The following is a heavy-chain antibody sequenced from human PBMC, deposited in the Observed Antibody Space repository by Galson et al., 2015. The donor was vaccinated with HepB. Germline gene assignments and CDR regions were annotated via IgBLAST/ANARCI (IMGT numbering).Heavy chain of an antibody. D-gene: IGHD3-10*01. CDR3: ARGAYYEGSGSFWAWDY. CDR1: GFIVSRYY. CDR2: YYSGGST. J-gene: IGHJ4*02. Sequence: SLRLSCAASGFIVSRYYMSWVRQAPGKGLEWVSVYYSGGSTYYADFVKDRFIISRDNSKNTVDLQMNGLRGEDTAVYFCARGAYYEGSGSFWAWDYWGQGTLVTVYS. V-gene: IGHV3-66*01.